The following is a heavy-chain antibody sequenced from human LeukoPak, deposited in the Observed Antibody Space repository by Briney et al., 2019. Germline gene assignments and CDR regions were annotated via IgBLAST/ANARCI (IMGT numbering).Heavy chain of an antibody. J-gene: IGHJ5*02. V-gene: IGHV4-4*09. Sequence: SETLSLTCSVSGASFSGHYRTWIRQTPGTGLQWIGYIYSDGTTKYNPSFRSRVTISIDMSQNQFSLTLNSVTAADTAVYYCAKGRNWFDPWGQGTLVTVSS. CDR3: AKGRNWFDP. CDR2: IYSDGTT. CDR1: GASFSGHY.